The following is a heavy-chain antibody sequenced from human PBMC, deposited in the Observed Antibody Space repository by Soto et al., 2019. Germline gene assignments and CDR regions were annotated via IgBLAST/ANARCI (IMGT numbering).Heavy chain of an antibody. Sequence: QVQLQQWGAGLLKPSETLSLTCAVYGGSFSGYYWSWIRQPPGKGLEWIGEINHSGSTNYNPSLTSRVTISVDPSKNQFSLKPSSVTAADTAVYYCARVTGRYYYGMDVWGQGNTVSVSS. CDR2: INHSGST. V-gene: IGHV4-34*01. J-gene: IGHJ6*02. CDR3: ARVTGRYYYGMDV. CDR1: GGSFSGYY.